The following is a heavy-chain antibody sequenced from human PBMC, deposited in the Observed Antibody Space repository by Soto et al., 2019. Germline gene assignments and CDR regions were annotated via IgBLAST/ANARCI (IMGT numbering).Heavy chain of an antibody. CDR3: AKVRSSGWYSSGYFQH. CDR1: GFTFSSYA. CDR2: ISGSGGST. D-gene: IGHD6-19*01. Sequence: GRSLRLSCAASGFTFSSYAMSWVRQAPGKGLEWVSAISGSGGSTYYADSVKGRFTISRDNSKNTLYLQMNSLRAEDTAVYYCAKVRSSGWYSSGYFQHWGQGTLVTVSS. V-gene: IGHV3-23*01. J-gene: IGHJ1*01.